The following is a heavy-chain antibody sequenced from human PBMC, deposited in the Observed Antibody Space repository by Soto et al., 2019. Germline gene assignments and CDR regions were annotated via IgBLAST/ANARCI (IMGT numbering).Heavy chain of an antibody. Sequence: GGSLRLSCAASGFTFSSYGMHWVRQAPGKGLEWVAVIWYDGSNKYYADSVKGRFTISRDNSKNTLYLQMNSLRAEDTAVYYCARRITIFGVAVYGMDVWGQGTTVTVSS. D-gene: IGHD3-3*01. J-gene: IGHJ6*02. CDR2: IWYDGSNK. CDR3: ARRITIFGVAVYGMDV. V-gene: IGHV3-33*01. CDR1: GFTFSSYG.